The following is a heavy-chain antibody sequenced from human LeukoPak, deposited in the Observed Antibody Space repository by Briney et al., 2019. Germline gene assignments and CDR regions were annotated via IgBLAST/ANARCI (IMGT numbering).Heavy chain of an antibody. D-gene: IGHD3-10*01. V-gene: IGHV4-59*01. CDR1: GGSISSYY. CDR2: IYYSGST. Sequence: SETLSLTCTVSGGSISSYYWSWIRQPPGKGLEWIGYIYYSGSTNYNPSLKSRVTISVDTSKNQFSLKLSSVTAADTAVYYCARAPDYYGSGSYLNYFDYWGQGTLVTVSS. J-gene: IGHJ4*02. CDR3: ARAPDYYGSGSYLNYFDY.